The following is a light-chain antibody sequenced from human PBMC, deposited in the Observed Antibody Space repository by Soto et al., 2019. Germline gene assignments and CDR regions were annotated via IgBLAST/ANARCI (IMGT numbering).Light chain of an antibody. CDR3: SSYAGSNNLV. V-gene: IGLV2-8*01. Sequence: QYVLTQPPSASGSPGQSVTISCTGTSSDVGGYNYVSWYQQHPGKAPKLMIYEVSKRPSGVPDRFSGSKSGNPASLTVSGLQAEDEADYYCSSYAGSNNLVFGGGTKLTVL. CDR2: EVS. J-gene: IGLJ3*02. CDR1: SSDVGGYNY.